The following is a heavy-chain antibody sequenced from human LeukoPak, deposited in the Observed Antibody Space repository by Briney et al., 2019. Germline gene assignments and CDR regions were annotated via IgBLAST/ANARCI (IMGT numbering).Heavy chain of an antibody. CDR2: INPNSGGT. D-gene: IGHD2-2*01. Sequence: ASVKVSCKASGYTFTAYYMHWVRQAPGQGLEWMGWINPNSGGTNYAQKFQDRVTMTRDTSISTAYMELNRLRSDDTAVYYCARGRGVVVPAAPTGDPFDIWGQGTMVTVSS. J-gene: IGHJ3*02. CDR1: GYTFTAYY. CDR3: ARGRGVVVPAAPTGDPFDI. V-gene: IGHV1-2*02.